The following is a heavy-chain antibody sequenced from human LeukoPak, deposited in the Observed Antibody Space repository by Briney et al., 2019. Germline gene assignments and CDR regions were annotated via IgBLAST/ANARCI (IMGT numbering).Heavy chain of an antibody. Sequence: PSETLSLTCTVSGGSISSYCWSWIRQPPGKGLEWIGYIYYSGSTNYSPSLKSRVTISVDTSKNQFSLKLRFVTATDTAVYYCARASLPDFKTAEDRFDPWGQGTLVTVSS. V-gene: IGHV4-59*01. CDR1: GGSISSYC. CDR3: ARASLPDFKTAEDRFDP. D-gene: IGHD3-3*01. J-gene: IGHJ5*02. CDR2: IYYSGST.